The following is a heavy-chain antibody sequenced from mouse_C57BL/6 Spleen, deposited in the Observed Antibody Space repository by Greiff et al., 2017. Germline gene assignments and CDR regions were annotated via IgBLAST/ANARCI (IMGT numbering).Heavy chain of an antibody. J-gene: IGHJ3*01. CDR3: ARYDGYYGEAWFAY. CDR2: IYPGSGST. Sequence: QVQLQQPGAELVKPGASVKMSCKASGYTFTSYWITWVKQRPGQGLEWIGDIYPGSGSTNYNEKFKSKATLTVDTSSSTAYMQLSSLTSEDSAVYYCARYDGYYGEAWFAYWGQGTLVTVSA. V-gene: IGHV1-55*01. D-gene: IGHD2-3*01. CDR1: GYTFTSYW.